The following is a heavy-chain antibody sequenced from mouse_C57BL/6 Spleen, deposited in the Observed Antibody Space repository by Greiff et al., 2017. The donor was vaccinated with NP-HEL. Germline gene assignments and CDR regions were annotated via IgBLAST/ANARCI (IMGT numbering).Heavy chain of an antibody. CDR2: ISDGGSYT. CDR1: GFTFSSYA. J-gene: IGHJ2*01. V-gene: IGHV5-4*03. D-gene: IGHD3-1*01. CDR3: ARRHSSGPYYFDY. Sequence: DVKLVESGGGLVKPGGSLKLSCAASGFTFSSYAMSWVRQTPEKRLEWVATISDGGSYTYYPDNVKGRFTISRDNAKNNLYLQMSHLKSEDTAMYYCARRHSSGPYYFDYWGQGTTLTVSS.